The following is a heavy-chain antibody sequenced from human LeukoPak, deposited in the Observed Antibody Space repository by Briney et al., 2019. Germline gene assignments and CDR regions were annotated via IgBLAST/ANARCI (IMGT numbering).Heavy chain of an antibody. CDR1: SGSFSGYY. V-gene: IGHV4-34*01. Sequence: SETLSLTCVVYSGSFSGYYWSWIRQPPGKGLEWVGEINHSGITNYNPSLKSRVTISVDTSKNQFSLNLSSVTAADTAVYYCARHGGTRVTLLEVYYFDYWGQGALVTVSS. CDR3: ARHGGTRVTLLEVYYFDY. D-gene: IGHD4-11*01. CDR2: INHSGIT. J-gene: IGHJ4*02.